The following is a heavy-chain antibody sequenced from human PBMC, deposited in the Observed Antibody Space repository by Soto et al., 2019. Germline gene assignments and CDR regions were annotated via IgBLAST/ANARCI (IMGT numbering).Heavy chain of an antibody. Sequence: QVQLQESGPGLVKPSETLSPTCTVSGGTISRYYWSWIRQPPGKGLEWIGYMYNTGSTVYNPSFKARFSISVDTSKIQFSLKLNSVTAADTAVYYCARDLSGYCGTDCYTLDDWGQGTTVTVSS. J-gene: IGHJ6*02. CDR3: ARDLSGYCGTDCYTLDD. CDR2: MYNTGST. V-gene: IGHV4-59*01. D-gene: IGHD2-21*02. CDR1: GGTISRYY.